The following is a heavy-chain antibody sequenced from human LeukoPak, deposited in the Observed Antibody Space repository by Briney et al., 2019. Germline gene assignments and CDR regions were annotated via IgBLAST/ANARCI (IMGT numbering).Heavy chain of an antibody. CDR1: GFAFSDSY. CDR3: STDPSFLNY. J-gene: IGHJ4*01. V-gene: IGHV3-11*01. Sequence: PGGSLRLSCVVSGFAFSDSYMTWIRQTPGKGLVWLAYICGSGSDMYYADSVKGGFTISRDNAKNSLYLQMNSVRPYDTSLYYFSTDPSFLNYWGHGTLVTVSS. D-gene: IGHD1-26*01. CDR2: ICGSGSDM.